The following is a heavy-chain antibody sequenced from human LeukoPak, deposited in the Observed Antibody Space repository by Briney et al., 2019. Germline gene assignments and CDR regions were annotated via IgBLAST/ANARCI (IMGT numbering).Heavy chain of an antibody. CDR1: RFIFSSYS. D-gene: IGHD5-12*01. V-gene: IGHV3-21*04. CDR3: ARDRKKKARMGGMDV. Sequence: GGSLRLSCAASRFIFSSYSMNWVRQAPGKGLEWVSYISDSSSYTYYADSVKGRFTISRDNAKNSLYLQMNSLRAEDTAIYYCARDRKKKARMGGMDVGGQGTTVIVSS. CDR2: ISDSSSYT. J-gene: IGHJ6*02.